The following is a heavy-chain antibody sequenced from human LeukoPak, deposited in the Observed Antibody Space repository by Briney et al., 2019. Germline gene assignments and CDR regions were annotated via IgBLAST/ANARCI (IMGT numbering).Heavy chain of an antibody. CDR1: GFTLNNAW. V-gene: IGHV4-34*01. J-gene: IGHJ6*02. CDR2: INHSGST. D-gene: IGHD6-6*01. CDR3: ARGAARTYYYYGMDV. Sequence: GSLRLSCAASGFTLNNAWMSWVRQPPGKGLEWIGEINHSGSTNYNPSLKSRVTISVDTSKNQFSLKLSSVTAADTAVYYCARGAARTYYYYGMDVWGQGTTVTVSS.